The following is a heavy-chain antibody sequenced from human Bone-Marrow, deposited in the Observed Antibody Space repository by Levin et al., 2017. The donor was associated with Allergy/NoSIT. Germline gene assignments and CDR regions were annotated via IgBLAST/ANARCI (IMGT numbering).Heavy chain of an antibody. CDR1: GFTFSSYA. V-gene: IGHV3-23*01. CDR2: IVGSGGST. CDR3: AKDLLPTTWSYFDY. J-gene: IGHJ4*02. Sequence: GGSLRLSCAASGFTFSSYAMSWVRQAPGKGLEWVSAIVGSGGSTYYSDSVKGRFTISRDNSKNTLWLQMNSLRAEDTAVYYCAKDLLPTTWSYFDYWGQGTLVTVSS. D-gene: IGHD1-26*01.